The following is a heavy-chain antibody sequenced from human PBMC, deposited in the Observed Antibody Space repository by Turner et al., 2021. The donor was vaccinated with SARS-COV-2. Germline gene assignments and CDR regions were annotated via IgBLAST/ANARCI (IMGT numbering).Heavy chain of an antibody. CDR3: TRSRSVYFDL. CDR2: IIPDSGDT. V-gene: IGHV1-2*02. Sequence: QLVQSGAEVKKPGASVTVSCKPSGYAFTSFFLAWVRLVPGQGLEWMGWIIPDSGDTKYGDKFQGRVSLTRDESISTVFLELTNLRSDDTAVYYCTRSRSVYFDLWGPGTLVSVSS. CDR1: GYAFTSFF. D-gene: IGHD6-25*01. J-gene: IGHJ4*02.